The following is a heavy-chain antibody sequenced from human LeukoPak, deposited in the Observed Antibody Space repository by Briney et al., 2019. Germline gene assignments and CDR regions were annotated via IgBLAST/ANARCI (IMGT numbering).Heavy chain of an antibody. Sequence: PGGFLRLSCSASGFPFNTHFMHWVRQTPGKALEYVSTISTNGETTFYADSVTGRFTISRDNSQNTLYLQMSSLRPDDTAVYYCVKDLSGTWSFDYWGQGTLVTVSS. CDR2: ISTNGETT. D-gene: IGHD1-26*01. CDR1: GFPFNTHF. J-gene: IGHJ4*02. CDR3: VKDLSGTWSFDY. V-gene: IGHV3-64D*06.